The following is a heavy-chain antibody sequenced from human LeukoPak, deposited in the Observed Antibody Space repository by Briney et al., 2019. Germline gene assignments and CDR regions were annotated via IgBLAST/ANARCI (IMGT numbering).Heavy chain of an antibody. CDR2: ISGSGGST. D-gene: IGHD3-22*01. CDR1: GFTFSSYA. J-gene: IGHJ3*02. V-gene: IGHV3-23*01. Sequence: GGSLRLSCAASGFTFSSYAMSWVRQAPGKGLEWVSDISGSGGSTYYADSVKGRFTISRDNSKNTLYLQMNSLRAEDTAVYYCAKDSAAYYYDSSGFDAFDIWGQGTMVTVSS. CDR3: AKDSAAYYYDSSGFDAFDI.